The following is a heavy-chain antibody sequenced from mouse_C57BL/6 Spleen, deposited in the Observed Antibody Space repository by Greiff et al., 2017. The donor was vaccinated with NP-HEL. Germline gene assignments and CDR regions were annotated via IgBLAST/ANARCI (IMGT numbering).Heavy chain of an antibody. CDR3: ARNQRYYFDY. J-gene: IGHJ2*01. V-gene: IGHV2-2*01. D-gene: IGHD1-1*01. CDR2: IWSGGSP. CDR1: GFSLTSYG. Sequence: VQLQQSGPGLVQPSQSLSITCTVSGFSLTSYGVHWVRQSPGKGLEWLGVIWSGGSPDYNAAFISRLSISKDNSKSQVFFKMNSLQADDTAIYYCARNQRYYFDYWGQGTTLTVSS.